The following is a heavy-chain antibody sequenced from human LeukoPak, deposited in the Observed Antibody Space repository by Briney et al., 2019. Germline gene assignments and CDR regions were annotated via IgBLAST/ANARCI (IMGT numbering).Heavy chain of an antibody. CDR1: GFTLSSYS. D-gene: IGHD3-9*01. CDR2: ISSVSSTI. Sequence: HSGGSLRLSCAASGFTLSSYSMNWVRQAPGKGLEWVSYISSVSSTIYYTDSVKGRFTISRDNARNSLFLQMNSLRAEDTAVYYCARDLDWGPDYGGQGTLVTVSA. CDR3: ARDLDWGPDY. J-gene: IGHJ4*02. V-gene: IGHV3-48*01.